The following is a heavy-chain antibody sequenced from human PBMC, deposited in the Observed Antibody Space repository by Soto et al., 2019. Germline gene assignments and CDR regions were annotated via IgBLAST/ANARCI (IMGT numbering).Heavy chain of an antibody. CDR2: ISSSSSYI. CDR1: GFTFSSYS. Sequence: GGSLRLSCAASGFTFSSYSMHWVRQAPGKGLEWVSSISSSSSYIYYADSVKGRFTISRDNAKNSLYLQMNSLRAEDTAVYYCASGDYGGNWYYFDYWGQGTLVTVSS. V-gene: IGHV3-21*01. J-gene: IGHJ4*02. CDR3: ASGDYGGNWYYFDY. D-gene: IGHD4-17*01.